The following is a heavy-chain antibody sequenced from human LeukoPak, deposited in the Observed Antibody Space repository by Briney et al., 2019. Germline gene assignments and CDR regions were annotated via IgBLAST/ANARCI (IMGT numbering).Heavy chain of an antibody. V-gene: IGHV4-4*07. Sequence: SETLSLTCTVSGGSISSYYWSWIRQPAGKGLEWIGRIYTSGSTNYNPSLKSRVTMSVDTSKNQFSLKLSSVTAADTAVYYCARVVPAAIRYYYYGMDVWGQGTTVTVSS. CDR3: ARVVPAAIRYYYYGMDV. CDR1: GGSISSYY. J-gene: IGHJ6*02. D-gene: IGHD2-2*01. CDR2: IYTSGST.